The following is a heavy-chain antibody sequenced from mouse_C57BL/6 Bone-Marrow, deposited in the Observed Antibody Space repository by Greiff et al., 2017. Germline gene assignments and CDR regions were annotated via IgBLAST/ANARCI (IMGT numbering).Heavy chain of an antibody. V-gene: IGHV1-81*01. J-gene: IGHJ3*01. Sequence: QVQLQQSGAELARPGASVKLSCKASGYTFTSYGISWVKQRTGQGLEWIGEIYPRSGNTYYNEKFKGKATLTADKSSSTAYMELRSLTSEDSAVYFGARPRHYYGSSYGWFAYWGQGTLVTVSA. CDR2: IYPRSGNT. D-gene: IGHD1-1*01. CDR1: GYTFTSYG. CDR3: ARPRHYYGSSYGWFAY.